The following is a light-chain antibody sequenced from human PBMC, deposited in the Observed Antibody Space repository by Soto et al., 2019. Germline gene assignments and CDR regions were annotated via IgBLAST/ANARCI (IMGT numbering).Light chain of an antibody. CDR2: GAS. J-gene: IGKJ1*01. CDR1: QSVISSF. CDR3: QQYVTSPWA. V-gene: IGKV3-20*01. Sequence: EIGLTQSPGTLSLSPGERATVSCRSSQSVISSFLAWYQQKPGQAPRLLIYGASNRATGIPDRFSGSGSGTDFTLTISRLEPEDFAVYYCQQYVTSPWAFGQGTKVDIK.